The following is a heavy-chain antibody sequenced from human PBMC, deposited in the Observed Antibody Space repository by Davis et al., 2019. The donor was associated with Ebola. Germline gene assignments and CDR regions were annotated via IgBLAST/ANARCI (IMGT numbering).Heavy chain of an antibody. Sequence: GESLKISCAASGFNIDDYAMHWLRQALGKGLDWVYLISGDGGSTYYSDSVKGRLNICRDNSKNSLKLQMNSLITEETALYYCAKDTLIQPFDSGMDVWGQGTTVTVSS. CDR2: ISGDGGST. D-gene: IGHD5-18*01. CDR3: AKDTLIQPFDSGMDV. CDR1: GFNIDDYA. V-gene: IGHV3-43*02. J-gene: IGHJ6*02.